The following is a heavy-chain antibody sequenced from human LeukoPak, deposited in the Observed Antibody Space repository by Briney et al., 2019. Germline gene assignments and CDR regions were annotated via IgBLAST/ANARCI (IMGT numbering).Heavy chain of an antibody. D-gene: IGHD3-22*01. Sequence: SETLSLTCAVSGGSMSHYYWSWIRQPPGKGLEWIGYIYYSGSTNYNPSLKSRVTISVDTSKNQFSLKLSSVTAADTAVYYCARDYYYYDSSGYYHWYFDLWGRGTLVTVSS. CDR2: IYYSGST. J-gene: IGHJ2*01. V-gene: IGHV4-59*01. CDR3: ARDYYYYDSSGYYHWYFDL. CDR1: GGSMSHYY.